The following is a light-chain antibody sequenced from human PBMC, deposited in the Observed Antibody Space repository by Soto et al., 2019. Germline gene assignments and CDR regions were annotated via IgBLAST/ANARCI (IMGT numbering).Light chain of an antibody. CDR1: SSDVGGYNY. CDR2: DVS. V-gene: IGLV2-14*01. J-gene: IGLJ3*02. Sequence: QSVLTQPASVSGSPGQSITISCTGTSSDVGGYNYVSWYQQHPGKAPKLMIYDVSNRPSGVSNRFSCSKSGNTASLTISGLQAEDEADYYCSSYTSSSTWVFGGGTKVTVL. CDR3: SSYTSSSTWV.